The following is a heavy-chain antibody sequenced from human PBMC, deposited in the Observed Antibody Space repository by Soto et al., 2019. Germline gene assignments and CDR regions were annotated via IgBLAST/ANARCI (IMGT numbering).Heavy chain of an antibody. Sequence: QITLEESGPTLVKPTQTLTLTCTFSGFSLTTRPVGVGWIRQAPGKALEWLVVIYWDDDKRYSPSLRSRLTITKVTSKNQVVLTMTDMDPVDTATYYRAHRLGGSTWNDGYFDFWGQGILVTVSS. CDR1: GFSLTTRPVG. CDR2: IYWDDDK. D-gene: IGHD1-1*01. CDR3: AHRLGGSTWNDGYFDF. J-gene: IGHJ4*02. V-gene: IGHV2-5*02.